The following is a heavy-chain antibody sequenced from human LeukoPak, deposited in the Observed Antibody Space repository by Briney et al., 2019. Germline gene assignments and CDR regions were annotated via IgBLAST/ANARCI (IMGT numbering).Heavy chain of an antibody. CDR2: ISAYNGNT. D-gene: IGHD3-3*01. J-gene: IGHJ6*02. CDR3: ARDDFWSGSSSMDV. CDR1: GYTFTSYG. Sequence: ASVTVSCKASGYTFTSYGISWVRQAPGQGLEWMGWISAYNGNTNYAQKLQGRVTMTTDTSTSTAYMELRSLRSDDTAVYYCARDDFWSGSSSMDVWGQGTTVTVSS. V-gene: IGHV1-18*01.